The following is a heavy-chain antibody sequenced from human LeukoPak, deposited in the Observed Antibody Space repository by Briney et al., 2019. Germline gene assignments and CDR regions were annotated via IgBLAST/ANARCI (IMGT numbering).Heavy chain of an antibody. J-gene: IGHJ6*03. Sequence: PSETLSLTCTVSGGSISSSSYYWGWIRQPPGKGLEWIGSIYYSGSTYYNPSLKSRVTISVDTSKNQFSLKLSSVTAADTAVYYCARLVVTAIPYYYYYMDVWGKGTTVTVSS. V-gene: IGHV4-39*07. D-gene: IGHD2-21*02. CDR3: ARLVVTAIPYYYYYMDV. CDR1: GGSISSSSYY. CDR2: IYYSGST.